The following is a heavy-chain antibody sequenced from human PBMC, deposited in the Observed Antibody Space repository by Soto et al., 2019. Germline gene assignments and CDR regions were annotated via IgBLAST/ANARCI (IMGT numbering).Heavy chain of an antibody. V-gene: IGHV3-43*01. CDR3: ATSDYYYYGMDV. Sequence: GGSLRLSCASSVFTFDDYTMHWVRQAPGKGLEWVSLISWDGGSTYYADSVKGRFTISRDNSKNSLYLQMNSLRTEDTALYYCATSDYYYYGMDVWGQGTTVTVSS. CDR2: ISWDGGST. CDR1: VFTFDDYT. J-gene: IGHJ6*02.